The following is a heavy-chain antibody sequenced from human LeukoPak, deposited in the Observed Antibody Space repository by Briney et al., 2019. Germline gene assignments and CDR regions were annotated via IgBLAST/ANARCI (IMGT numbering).Heavy chain of an antibody. CDR2: IYYSGST. D-gene: IGHD3-22*01. V-gene: IGHV4-31*03. J-gene: IGHJ4*02. CDR1: GGSISSGGYY. Sequence: KSSETLSLTCTVSGGSISSGGYYWSWIRQHPGKGLEWIGYIYYSGSTYYNPSLESRVTISVDTSKNQFSLKLSSVTAADTAMYYCARVVRYYDSSGYYHTPLDYWGQGTLVTVSS. CDR3: ARVVRYYDSSGYYHTPLDY.